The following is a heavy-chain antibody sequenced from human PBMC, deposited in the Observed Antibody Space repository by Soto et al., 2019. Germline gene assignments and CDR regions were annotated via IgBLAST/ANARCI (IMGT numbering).Heavy chain of an antibody. CDR2: IIPIFGTA. Sequence: QVQLVQSGAEVKKPGSSVKVSCKASGGTFSSYAISWVRQAPGQGLEWMGGIIPIFGTANYAQKFQGRVTITGDESTSTAYVELSSLRSEDAGVYDCARVSSVTSADTCSPSCYYYYYYGMDVWGRGTTVTVSS. D-gene: IGHD2-2*01. V-gene: IGHV1-69*01. CDR3: ARVSSVTSADTCSPSCYYYYYYGMDV. J-gene: IGHJ6*02. CDR1: GGTFSSYA.